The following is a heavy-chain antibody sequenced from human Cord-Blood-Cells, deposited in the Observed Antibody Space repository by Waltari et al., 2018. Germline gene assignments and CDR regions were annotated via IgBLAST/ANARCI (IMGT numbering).Heavy chain of an antibody. V-gene: IGHV1-69*06. CDR3: ARSHRDQLLYYYFDY. CDR2: IIPIFCTA. D-gene: IGHD2-2*02. Sequence: QVQLVQSGAEVKKPGSSVKVSCKASGGTFSSYAISWVRQAPGQGLSWMEGIIPIFCTANYAQKCQGRVKITADKSTSTAYIELSSLRSEDTAVYYCARSHRDQLLYYYFDYWGQGTLVTVSS. J-gene: IGHJ4*02. CDR1: GGTFSSYA.